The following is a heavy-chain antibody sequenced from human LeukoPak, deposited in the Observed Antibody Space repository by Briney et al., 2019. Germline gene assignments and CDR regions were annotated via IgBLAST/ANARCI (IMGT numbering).Heavy chain of an antibody. V-gene: IGHV3-43D*03. D-gene: IGHD6-19*01. CDR1: GFTFADYA. CDR3: AKASGIAVTGIDY. CDR2: ISWDGGST. J-gene: IGHJ4*02. Sequence: GGSLRLSCAVSGFTFADYAMHWVRQAPGKGLEWVSLISWDGGSTYYADSVKGRFSVSRDNSKNSLYLQMNSLRAEDTAFYYCAKASGIAVTGIDYWGQGTLVTVSS.